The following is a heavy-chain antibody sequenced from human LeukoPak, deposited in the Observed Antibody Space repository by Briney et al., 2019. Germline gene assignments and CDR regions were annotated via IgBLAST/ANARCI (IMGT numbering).Heavy chain of an antibody. V-gene: IGHV3-53*01. Sequence: PGGSLRLSCAASGFTVSSNYMSWVRQAPGKGLEWVSVIYSGGSTYYADSVKGRFTISRDNSKNTLYLQMNSLRAEDTAVYYCARDENMRNFDYWGQGTLVTVSS. CDR2: IYSGGST. J-gene: IGHJ4*02. CDR3: ARDENMRNFDY. D-gene: IGHD2/OR15-2a*01. CDR1: GFTVSSNY.